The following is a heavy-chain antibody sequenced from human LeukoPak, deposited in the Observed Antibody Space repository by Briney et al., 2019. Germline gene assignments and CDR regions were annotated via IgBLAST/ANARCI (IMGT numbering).Heavy chain of an antibody. CDR3: AKTTVVTRGGVAFDI. D-gene: IGHD4-23*01. V-gene: IGHV4-39*01. CDR1: GGSISSSSYY. Sequence: SETLSLTCTVSGGSISSSSYYWGWIRQPPGKRLEWIGSIYYSGSTYYNPSLKSRVTISVDTSKNQFSLKLSSVTAADTAVYYCAKTTVVTRGGVAFDIWGQGTMVTVSS. J-gene: IGHJ3*02. CDR2: IYYSGST.